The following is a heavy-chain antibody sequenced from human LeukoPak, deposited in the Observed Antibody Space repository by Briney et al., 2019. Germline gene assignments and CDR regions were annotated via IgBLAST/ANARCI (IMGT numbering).Heavy chain of an antibody. V-gene: IGHV3-33*01. J-gene: IGHJ2*01. CDR2: IWYDGSNK. D-gene: IGHD2-2*01. Sequence: PGRSLRLSCAASGFTFSSYGMHWVRQAPGKGLEWVAVIWYDGSNKYYADSVKGRFTISRDNSKNTLYLQMNSLRAEDTAVYYCARDPVLRDSRLYQLPGYFDLWGRGSLVTVSS. CDR3: ARDPVLRDSRLYQLPGYFDL. CDR1: GFTFSSYG.